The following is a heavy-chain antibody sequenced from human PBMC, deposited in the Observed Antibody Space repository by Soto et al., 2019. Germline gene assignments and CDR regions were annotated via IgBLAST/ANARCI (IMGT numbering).Heavy chain of an antibody. Sequence: PSETLSLTCSVSGGSISRGGYYWSWIRQHTGKGLEWIGYIYYSGSTDYNPSLKSRVIMSVDTSKNQFSLKLSSVTAADTAVYYCARDEGRRYCSGGTCSSWFDPWGQGTLVTVSS. CDR1: GGSISRGGYY. V-gene: IGHV4-31*03. D-gene: IGHD2-15*01. J-gene: IGHJ5*02. CDR2: IYYSGST. CDR3: ARDEGRRYCSGGTCSSWFDP.